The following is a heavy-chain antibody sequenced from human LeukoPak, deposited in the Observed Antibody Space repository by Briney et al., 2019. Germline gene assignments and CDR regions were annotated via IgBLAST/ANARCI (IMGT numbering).Heavy chain of an antibody. CDR3: ARVHYYYYAIDV. J-gene: IGHJ6*02. CDR2: IYNSGNT. Sequence: SQTLSLTCTVSGGPISSGGYYWTWIRQHPGKGLEWIGYIYNSGNTYYNPSLKSRVTISIDTSKSQFSLKLSSVTAEDTAVYFCARVHYYYYAIDVWGHGTTVTVSS. CDR1: GGPISSGGYY. V-gene: IGHV4-31*03.